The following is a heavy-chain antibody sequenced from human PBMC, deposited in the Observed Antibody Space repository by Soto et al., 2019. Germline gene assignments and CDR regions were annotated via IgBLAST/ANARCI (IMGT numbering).Heavy chain of an antibody. CDR1: GYTFTSYA. V-gene: IGHV1-3*05. J-gene: IGHJ4*02. CDR3: ARAPGAAIDY. Sequence: QVQLVQSGAEEKKPGASVKVSCKASGYTFTSYAMHWVRQAPGQGLEWMGWINAGNGNTKFSQKFQGRVTITRDTYASTAYLELSSLRSEDTAVYYCARAPGAAIDYWGQGTLVTVYS. CDR2: INAGNGNT.